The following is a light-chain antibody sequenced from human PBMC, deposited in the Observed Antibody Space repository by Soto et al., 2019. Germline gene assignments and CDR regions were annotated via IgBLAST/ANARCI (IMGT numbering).Light chain of an antibody. Sequence: DIVMTQSPDSLAVSLGERATINCKSSQSVLYSSNNKNYLAWYQQNPGQPPKLLIYCASTRESGVPDRFSGSGSVTAFTLTISRLQAEDVAVYYCQQYYSPPPTFGQGTKLEIK. J-gene: IGKJ2*01. CDR3: QQYYSPPPT. CDR1: QSVLYSSNNKNY. V-gene: IGKV4-1*01. CDR2: CAS.